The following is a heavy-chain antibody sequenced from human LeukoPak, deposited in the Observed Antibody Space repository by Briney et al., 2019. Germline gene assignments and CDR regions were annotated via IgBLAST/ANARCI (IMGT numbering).Heavy chain of an antibody. D-gene: IGHD3-22*01. CDR1: GGSISSGGYY. J-gene: IGHJ4*02. CDR2: IYHSGST. V-gene: IGHV4-30-2*01. Sequence: PSETLSLTCTVSGGSISSGGYYWSCIRQPPGKGLECIGYIYHSGSTYYNPSLKSRVTISVDRSKNQFSLKLSSVTAADTAVYYCTRGYYYDSSGYSLEDYWGQGTLVTVSS. CDR3: TRGYYYDSSGYSLEDY.